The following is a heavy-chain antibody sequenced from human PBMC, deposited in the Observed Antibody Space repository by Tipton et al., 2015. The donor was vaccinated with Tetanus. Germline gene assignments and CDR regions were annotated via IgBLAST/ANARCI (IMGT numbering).Heavy chain of an antibody. CDR1: GFTFSSYS. V-gene: IGHV3-23*01. CDR3: AKGGTIMIWNYYFDS. Sequence: SLRLSCVASGFTFSSYSMNWVRQAPGKGLEWVSGISGSGGSTYYADSVKGRFTISRDNSKNTLYLQMNSLRAEDTAVYYCAKGGTIMIWNYYFDSWGQGTLVTVSS. D-gene: IGHD3-16*01. J-gene: IGHJ4*02. CDR2: ISGSGGST.